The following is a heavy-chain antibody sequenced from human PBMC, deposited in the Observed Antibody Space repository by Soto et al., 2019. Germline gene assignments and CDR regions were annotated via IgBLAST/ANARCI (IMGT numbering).Heavy chain of an antibody. D-gene: IGHD3-22*01. Sequence: PGGSLRLSCAASGFTFDDYTMHWVRQAPGKGLEWVSLISWDGGSTYYADSVKGRFTISRDNSKNSLYLQMNSLRTEDTALYYCAIDDADSSGYSGPLGAFDIWGQGTMVTVSS. V-gene: IGHV3-43*01. CDR3: AIDDADSSGYSGPLGAFDI. CDR2: ISWDGGST. J-gene: IGHJ3*02. CDR1: GFTFDDYT.